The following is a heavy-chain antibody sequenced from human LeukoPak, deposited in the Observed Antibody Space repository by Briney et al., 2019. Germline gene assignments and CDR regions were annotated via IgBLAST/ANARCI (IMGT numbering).Heavy chain of an antibody. CDR1: GGTFSSYA. J-gene: IGHJ6*02. CDR3: AREVYGDSGWYYGMDV. Sequence: SVKVSCKASGGTFSSYAISWVRRAPGQGLEWMGGIIPIFGTANYAQKFQGRVTITADESTSTAYMELSSLRSEDTAVYYCAREVYGDSGWYYGMDVWGQGTTVTVSS. CDR2: IIPIFGTA. D-gene: IGHD4-17*01. V-gene: IGHV1-69*01.